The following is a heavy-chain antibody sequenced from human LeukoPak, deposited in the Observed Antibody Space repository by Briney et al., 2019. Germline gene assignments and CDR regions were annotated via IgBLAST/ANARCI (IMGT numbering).Heavy chain of an antibody. CDR1: EFTFSSYS. V-gene: IGHV3-48*01. J-gene: IGHJ4*02. CDR3: ARVTYSSTWYVDY. D-gene: IGHD2-2*01. Sequence: GGSLRLSCAASEFTFSSYSMNWVRQAPGKGLQRVSYITGSGSGIHYADSVKGRFTISRDNAENTLYLQMNSLRVEDTAVYYCARVTYSSTWYVDYWGQGTLVTVSS. CDR2: ITGSGSGI.